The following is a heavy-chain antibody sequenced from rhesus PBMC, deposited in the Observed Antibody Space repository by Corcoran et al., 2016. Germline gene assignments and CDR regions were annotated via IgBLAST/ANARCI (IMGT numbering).Heavy chain of an antibody. CDR3: TRASIAAAGTFDY. CDR1: GFTFSSYD. Sequence: EVQLVESGGGLVQPGGSLRLSCAASGFTFSSYDMSWVRQAPGKGLEWVSYISYTGKTKYDDDSVKGRFNICRDNAKNSLSLQMSSLRAEDTAVYYCTRASIAAAGTFDYWGQGVLVTVSS. V-gene: IGHV3-136*01. J-gene: IGHJ4*01. D-gene: IGHD6-31*01. CDR2: ISYTGKTK.